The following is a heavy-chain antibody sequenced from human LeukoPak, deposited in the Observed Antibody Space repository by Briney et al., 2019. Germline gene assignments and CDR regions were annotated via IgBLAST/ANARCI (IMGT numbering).Heavy chain of an antibody. CDR3: ARDGEEVVPAATFPKPNYYMDV. CDR2: IRYDGSDK. CDR1: GFTFSSYG. Sequence: GGSLRLSCAASGFTFSSYGMHWVRQAPGKGLEWVAFIRYDGSDKYYADSVKGRFTISRDNSKNTLYLQMNSLRAEDTAVYYCARDGEEVVPAATFPKPNYYMDVWGKGTTVTVSS. V-gene: IGHV3-30*02. J-gene: IGHJ6*03. D-gene: IGHD2-2*01.